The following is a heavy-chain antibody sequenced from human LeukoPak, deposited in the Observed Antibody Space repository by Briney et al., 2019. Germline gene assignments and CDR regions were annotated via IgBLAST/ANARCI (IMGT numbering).Heavy chain of an antibody. D-gene: IGHD5-12*01. Sequence: GGSLRLSCTASGFTFGDYAMSWFRQAPGKGLEWVGFIRSKAYGGTTEYAASVKGRFTISRDDSKSIAHLQMNSLKTEDTTVYYCTRARGYSGYDLPWNWGQGTLVTVSS. CDR2: IRSKAYGGTT. CDR3: TRARGYSGYDLPWN. CDR1: GFTFGDYA. J-gene: IGHJ4*02. V-gene: IGHV3-49*03.